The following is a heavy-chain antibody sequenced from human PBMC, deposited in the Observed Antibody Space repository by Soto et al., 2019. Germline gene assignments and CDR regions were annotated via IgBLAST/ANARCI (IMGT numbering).Heavy chain of an antibody. CDR3: AGGWGACACDI. D-gene: IGHD1-26*01. Sequence: QVLLKESGPGLVKPSETLSLTCTVSGGSMNNFYWSWVRQPPGKGLEWIGYIHYTGTTNYNPSLKDRVSISVDTSKNQYSLRLSSVTSADTAVYHCAGGWGACACDIWGQGTLVTVSS. V-gene: IGHV4-59*01. CDR1: GGSMNNFY. CDR2: IHYTGTT. J-gene: IGHJ3*02.